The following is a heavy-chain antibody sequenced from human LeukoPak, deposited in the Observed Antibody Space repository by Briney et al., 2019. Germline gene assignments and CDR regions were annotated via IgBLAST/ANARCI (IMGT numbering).Heavy chain of an antibody. CDR1: GYTFTSYW. CDR3: ARRGSGWYVDY. Sequence: GESLKISCKGSGYTFTSYWIGWVRQMPGKGLEWMGIIYPGDSDTRYSPSFQGQVSISVDKSISTAYLQWSSLKASDTTMYYCARRGSGWYVDYWGQGTLVTVSS. D-gene: IGHD6-19*01. J-gene: IGHJ4*02. CDR2: IYPGDSDT. V-gene: IGHV5-51*01.